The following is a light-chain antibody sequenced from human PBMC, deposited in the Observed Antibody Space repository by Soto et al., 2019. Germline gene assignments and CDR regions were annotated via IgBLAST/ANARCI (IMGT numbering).Light chain of an antibody. J-gene: IGLJ1*01. V-gene: IGLV2-14*01. CDR2: AVS. CDR3: CSLTTRDSHV. Sequence: QSVLTQPASVSGSPGQSITISCTGSSSDVGHYDYVSWFQQHPGRAPKLMIYAVSNRPSGVSNRFSGSKSGNTASLTISGLQAEDEADYYCCSLTTRDSHVFGTGTKVTVL. CDR1: SSDVGHYDY.